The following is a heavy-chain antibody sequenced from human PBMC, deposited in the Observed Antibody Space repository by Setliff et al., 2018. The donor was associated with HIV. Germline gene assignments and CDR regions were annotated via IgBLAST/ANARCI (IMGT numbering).Heavy chain of an antibody. CDR3: ARLECPNDICYSGWFDP. D-gene: IGHD2-8*01. V-gene: IGHV4-39*01. CDR2: IFYTGNT. J-gene: IGHJ5*02. CDR1: GASISSGSYY. Sequence: LSLTCTVSGASISSGSYYWGWIRQPPGKGLEWIGNIFYTGNTYYTSSLKSRVTISVDTSKNQFSLKLNSVTAADPAVYYCARLECPNDICYSGWFDPWGQGTLVTVSS.